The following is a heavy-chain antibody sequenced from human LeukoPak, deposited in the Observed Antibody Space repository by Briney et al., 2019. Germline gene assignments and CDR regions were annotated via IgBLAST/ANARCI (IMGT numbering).Heavy chain of an antibody. V-gene: IGHV3-21*01. Sequence: PGGSLRLSCAASGFTFSSYSMNWVRQAPGKGLEWVSSISSSSSYIYYADSVKGRLTISRDNAKNSLYLQMNSLRAEDTAVYYCARLDRRFLEWTNYYWGQGTLVTVSS. CDR1: GFTFSSYS. D-gene: IGHD3-3*01. CDR3: ARLDRRFLEWTNYY. J-gene: IGHJ4*02. CDR2: ISSSSSYI.